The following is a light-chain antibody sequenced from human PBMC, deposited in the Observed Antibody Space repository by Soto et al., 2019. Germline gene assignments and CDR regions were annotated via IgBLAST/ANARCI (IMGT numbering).Light chain of an antibody. V-gene: IGLV2-14*01. CDR1: SSDVGGYNY. CDR3: TSYTSSTTLYV. J-gene: IGLJ1*01. CDR2: EVN. Sequence: ALTQPASVSGSPGQSITISCTGTSSDVGGYNYVSWYQQHPGKAPKLMIYEVNNRPSGVSNRFSGSKSGNTASLTISGLQAEDEADYYCTSYTSSTTLYVFGTGTKVTVL.